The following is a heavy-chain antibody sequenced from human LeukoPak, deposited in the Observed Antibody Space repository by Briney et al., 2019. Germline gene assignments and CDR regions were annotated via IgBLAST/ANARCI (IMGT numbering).Heavy chain of an antibody. J-gene: IGHJ4*02. CDR2: ISSNGGST. CDR3: ARGGGDYNPFDY. D-gene: IGHD4-17*01. V-gene: IGHV3-64*04. CDR1: GFTFSSYA. Sequence: PGGSLRLSCSASGFTFSSYAMHWVRQAPGKGLEYVSAISSNGGSTYYADSVKGRFTISRHNSKNTLYLEINSLRPDDTAVYFCARGGGDYNPFDYWGQGTLVTVSS.